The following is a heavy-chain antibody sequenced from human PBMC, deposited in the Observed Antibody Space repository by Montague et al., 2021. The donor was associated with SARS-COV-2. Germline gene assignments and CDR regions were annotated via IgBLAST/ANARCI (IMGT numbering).Heavy chain of an antibody. CDR3: AKETAAIGNPLFDS. CDR2: IVNNGRKS. Sequence: CLRLSCTASGFTFSSYAMSWVRQAPGKGLEWVSGIVNNGRKSFYADSVKGRFVISRDNSDKMVYLQLNSLRAEDTAIYYCAKETAAIGNPLFDSWGQGTLITVSS. J-gene: IGHJ4*02. V-gene: IGHV3-23*01. D-gene: IGHD4-23*01. CDR1: GFTFSSYA.